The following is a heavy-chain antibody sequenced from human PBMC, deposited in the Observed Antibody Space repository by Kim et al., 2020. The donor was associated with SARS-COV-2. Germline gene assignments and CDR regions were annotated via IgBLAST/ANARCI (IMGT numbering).Heavy chain of an antibody. D-gene: IGHD6-13*01. CDR1: GGSVSSGSYY. CDR3: ARVELVAAAGRGVDAF. CDR2: IYYSGST. J-gene: IGHJ3*01. V-gene: IGHV4-61*01. Sequence: SETLSLTCTVSGGSVSSGSYYWSWIRQPPGKGLEWIGYIYYSGSTNYNPSLKCRVTISVDTSKNQFSLKLSSVTAADTAVYYCARVELVAAAGRGVDAF.